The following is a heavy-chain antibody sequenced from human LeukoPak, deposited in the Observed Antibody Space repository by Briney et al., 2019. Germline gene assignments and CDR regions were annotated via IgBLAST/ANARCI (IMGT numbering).Heavy chain of an antibody. CDR2: ISGSDDGT. D-gene: IGHD2-15*01. V-gene: IGHV3-23*01. CDR3: AKSPVSSCRGSFCYPFDY. J-gene: IGHJ4*02. CDR1: GFTFSTYA. Sequence: GGSLRLSCAASGFTFSTYAMSSVRQIPGKGLEWVSAISGSDDGTYYADSVKGRFTISRDNSRNTLYLQMNTLRAEDTAVYFCAKSPVSSCRGSFCYPFDYWGQGNLVTVSS.